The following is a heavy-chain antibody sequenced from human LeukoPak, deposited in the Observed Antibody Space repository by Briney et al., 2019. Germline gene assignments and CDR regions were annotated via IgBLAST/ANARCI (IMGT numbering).Heavy chain of an antibody. CDR2: ISSSSSYI. D-gene: IGHD3-22*01. V-gene: IGHV3-21*01. CDR3: ASQDSSGYYPYFYYYMDV. Sequence: GGSLRLSCAASGFTFSSYSMNWVRQAPGKELEWVSSISSSSSYIYYADSVKGRFTISRDNAKNSLYLQMNSLRAEDTAVYYCASQDSSGYYPYFYYYMDVWGKGTTVTVSS. CDR1: GFTFSSYS. J-gene: IGHJ6*03.